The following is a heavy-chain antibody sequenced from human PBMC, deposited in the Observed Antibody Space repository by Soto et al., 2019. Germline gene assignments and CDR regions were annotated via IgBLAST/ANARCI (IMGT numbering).Heavy chain of an antibody. CDR2: FERTGSI. CDR1: GFSVRTNY. Sequence: GGSLRLSCSASGFSVRTNYMSWVRQAPRKGREWVSFFERTGSIYYADSVKGRFIISRDYARNTVDLQLNSLRPDNTASYYGARAGVTPDFFDYWGQGTLVAVSS. CDR3: ARAGVTPDFFDY. D-gene: IGHD2-21*02. V-gene: IGHV3-53*01. J-gene: IGHJ4*02.